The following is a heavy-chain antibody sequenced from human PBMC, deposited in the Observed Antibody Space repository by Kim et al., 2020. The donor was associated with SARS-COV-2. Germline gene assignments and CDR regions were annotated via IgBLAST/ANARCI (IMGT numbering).Heavy chain of an antibody. CDR1: GGSFSGYY. V-gene: IGHV4-34*01. CDR2: INHSGST. CDR3: VRGRGYYGSGSYYHVMGGYYYYYYMDV. J-gene: IGHJ6*03. D-gene: IGHD3-10*01. Sequence: SETLSLTCAVYGGSFSGYYWSWIRQPPGKGLEWIGEINHSGSTNYNPSLKSRVTISVDTSKNQFSLKLSSVTAADTAVYYCVRGRGYYGSGSYYHVMGGYYYYYYMDVWGKGPTVTVSS.